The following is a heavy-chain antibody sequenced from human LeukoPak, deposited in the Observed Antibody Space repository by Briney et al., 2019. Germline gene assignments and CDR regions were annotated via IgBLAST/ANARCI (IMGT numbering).Heavy chain of an antibody. V-gene: IGHV4-31*03. Sequence: SETLSLTCTVSGGSISSGGYYWSWIRQHPGKGLEWIGYIYYSGSTYYNPSLKSRVTISVDTSKNQFSLKLSSVTAADTAVYYCARDNPLMVRGFDPWGQGTLVTVSS. CDR3: ARDNPLMVRGFDP. J-gene: IGHJ5*02. CDR1: GGSISSGGYY. D-gene: IGHD3-10*01. CDR2: IYYSGST.